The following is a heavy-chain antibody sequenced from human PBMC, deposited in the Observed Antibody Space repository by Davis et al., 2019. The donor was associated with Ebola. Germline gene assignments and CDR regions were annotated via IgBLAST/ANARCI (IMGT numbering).Heavy chain of an antibody. V-gene: IGHV5-51*01. CDR3: ATLRRTITGMDDGFDI. Sequence: GGSLRLSCKDSGNRFSSHWIGWVRHMPGKGLEWMGIIYTGDSDTRYSPSFRGQVTISADKSIKTAFLQWSSLKASDTAIYYCATLRRTITGMDDGFDIWGQGTMVTVSS. CDR1: GNRFSSHW. J-gene: IGHJ3*02. D-gene: IGHD1-20*01. CDR2: IYTGDSDT.